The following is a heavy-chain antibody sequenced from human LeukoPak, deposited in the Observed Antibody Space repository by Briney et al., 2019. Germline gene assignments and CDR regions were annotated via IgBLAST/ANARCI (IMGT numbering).Heavy chain of an antibody. J-gene: IGHJ3*02. Sequence: GGSLRLSCAASGFTVSSNYMSWVRQAPGRGLEWVSVIYSGGSTYYADSVKGRFTISRDNSKNTLYLQMNSLRAEDTAVYYCVKDYYGGRLRVFDMWGQGTMVTVSS. CDR3: VKDYYGGRLRVFDM. CDR2: IYSGGST. V-gene: IGHV3-66*02. D-gene: IGHD4-23*01. CDR1: GFTVSSNY.